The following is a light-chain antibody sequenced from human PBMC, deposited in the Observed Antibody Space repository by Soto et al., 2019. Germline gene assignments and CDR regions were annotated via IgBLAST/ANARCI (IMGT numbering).Light chain of an antibody. V-gene: IGKV2-28*01. Sequence: DIVMTQSPLSLPVTPGEPASISCRSSQSLLYSNGYNYLDWYLQKPGQSPQLLIYLGSNRASGVPDRFSGSGSGIDFTLKISRVEAEDVGVYYCMQALQARTFGQGPKVEIK. J-gene: IGKJ1*01. CDR1: QSLLYSNGYNY. CDR2: LGS. CDR3: MQALQART.